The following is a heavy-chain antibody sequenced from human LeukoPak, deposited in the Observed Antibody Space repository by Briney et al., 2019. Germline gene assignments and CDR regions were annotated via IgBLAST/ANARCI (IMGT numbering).Heavy chain of an antibody. J-gene: IGHJ5*02. CDR2: ISSSSSYI. Sequence: GGSLRLSCAASGFTFSSYSINWLRPAPGKGLDGVPSISSSSSYIYYADSVRDRFTISRDNAKKSLYLQMNSLRAEDTAVYYCARGGSFGELLIPNWFDPWGQGTLGTVSS. V-gene: IGHV3-21*01. CDR1: GFTFSSYS. CDR3: ARGGSFGELLIPNWFDP. D-gene: IGHD3-10*01.